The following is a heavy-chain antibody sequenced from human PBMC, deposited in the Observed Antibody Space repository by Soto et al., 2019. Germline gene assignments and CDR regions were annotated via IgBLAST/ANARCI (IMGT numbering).Heavy chain of an antibody. J-gene: IGHJ4*02. V-gene: IGHV4-61*05. CDR3: ARSLDSAIFDY. Sequence: SETLSLTCTVSGGSISSSSYYWVWLRQPPGKGLEWIGYIYYSGSTNYNPSLKSRVTISVDTSKNQFSLKLSSVTAADTAVYYCARSLDSAIFDYWGQGTLVTVSS. D-gene: IGHD3-10*01. CDR2: IYYSGST. CDR1: GGSISSSSYY.